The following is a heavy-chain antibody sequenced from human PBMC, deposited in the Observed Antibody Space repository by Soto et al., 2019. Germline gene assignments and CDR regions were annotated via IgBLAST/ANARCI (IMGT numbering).Heavy chain of an antibody. D-gene: IGHD1-26*01. CDR3: ARPTVGTTTGFDY. V-gene: IGHV4-38-2*01. CDR2: IYRSGTT. CDR1: GYSISSGYF. J-gene: IGHJ4*02. Sequence: PSETLSLTCAVSGYSISSGYFWGWIRQPPGRGLEGIGSIYRSGTTYYNPSLKSRDTISVDTSKNQFSLKLSSVTAADTAVYYCARPTVGTTTGFDYWGQGTLVTVSS.